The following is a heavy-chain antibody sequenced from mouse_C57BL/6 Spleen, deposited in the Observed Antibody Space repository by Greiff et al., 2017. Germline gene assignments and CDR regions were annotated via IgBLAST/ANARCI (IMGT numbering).Heavy chain of an antibody. CDR1: GYTFTSYW. CDR2: IDPSDSYT. Sequence: QVQLQQPGAELVMPGASVKLSCEASGYTFTSYWMHWVKQRPGQGLEWIGEIDPSDSYTNYNQKFKGKSTLTVYTSSSTAYMQLSSLTSEASAVYDSARSRSNYENYFDAWGQGTTLTVSS. J-gene: IGHJ2*01. V-gene: IGHV1-69*01. D-gene: IGHD2-5*01. CDR3: ARSRSNYENYFDA.